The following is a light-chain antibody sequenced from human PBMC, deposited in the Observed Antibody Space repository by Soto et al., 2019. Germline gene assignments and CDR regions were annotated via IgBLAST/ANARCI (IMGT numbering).Light chain of an antibody. CDR3: QQYSSSPPEFT. CDR1: QSVSSNY. J-gene: IGKJ3*01. V-gene: IGKV3-20*01. Sequence: EIVLTQSPGTLSVSPGERVTLSCRASQSVSSNYLAWYQQRPGQAPRLLIFGASYRATGIPDRFSGSGSGTDVTLTISRLEPGDFAVYYCQQYSSSPPEFTFGPGTKVDSK. CDR2: GAS.